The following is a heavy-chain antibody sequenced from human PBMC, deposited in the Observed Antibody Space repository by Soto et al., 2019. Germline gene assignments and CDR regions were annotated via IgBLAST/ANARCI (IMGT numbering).Heavy chain of an antibody. Sequence: PGGSLRLSCAASGFTFSNAWMNWVRQAPGKGLEWVGRIKSKTDGGTTDYAAPVKGRFTISRDNSKNTLYLQMNSLRAEDTAVYYCARAWWELTPFDYWGQGTLVTVSS. CDR3: ARAWWELTPFDY. J-gene: IGHJ4*02. D-gene: IGHD1-26*01. V-gene: IGHV3-15*07. CDR2: IKSKTDGGTT. CDR1: GFTFSNAW.